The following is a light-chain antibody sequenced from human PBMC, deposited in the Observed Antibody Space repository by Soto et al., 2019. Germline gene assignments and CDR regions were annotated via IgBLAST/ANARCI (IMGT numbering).Light chain of an antibody. CDR1: KSFSSSY. CDR2: ATS. V-gene: IGKV3-20*01. Sequence: EIVLTQSPGTLSLSPGERASLSCRASKSFSSSYLAWYQQKPVQATRLLIYATSSRATGIPDRFDGSGSQTDFTLTITRMEPEDFAVYYCQHYGTSPRTFGQGTRVE. CDR3: QHYGTSPRT. J-gene: IGKJ1*01.